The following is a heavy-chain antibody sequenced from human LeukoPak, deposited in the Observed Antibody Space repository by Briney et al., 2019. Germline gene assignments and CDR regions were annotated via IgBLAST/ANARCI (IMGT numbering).Heavy chain of an antibody. D-gene: IGHD3-3*01. V-gene: IGHV1-69*01. Sequence: ASVKVSCKASGGTFSSYAISWVRQAPGQGLEWMGGIIPIFGTANYAQKFQGRVTITADESTSTAYMELGSLRSDDTAVYYCARDRLPALRFLEGYYFDYWGQGTLVTVSS. J-gene: IGHJ4*02. CDR1: GGTFSSYA. CDR3: ARDRLPALRFLEGYYFDY. CDR2: IIPIFGTA.